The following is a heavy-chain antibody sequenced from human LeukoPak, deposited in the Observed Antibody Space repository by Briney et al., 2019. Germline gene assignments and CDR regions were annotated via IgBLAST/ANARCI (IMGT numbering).Heavy chain of an antibody. J-gene: IGHJ3*02. CDR2: IYYSGST. Sequence: PSETLSLSCTVSGGSMSSYFWSWVRQPPGKGLEWIGYIYYSGSTNYNPSLKSRVTISVDTSKNQFSLKLSSVTAADTAVYYCTRTPRGGSGSYVDIRGQGTMVTVSS. CDR1: GGSMSSYF. D-gene: IGHD3-10*01. CDR3: TRTPRGGSGSYVDI. V-gene: IGHV4-59*01.